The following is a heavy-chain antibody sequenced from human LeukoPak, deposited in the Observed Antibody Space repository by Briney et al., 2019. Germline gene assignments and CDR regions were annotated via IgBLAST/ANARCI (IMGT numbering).Heavy chain of an antibody. CDR2: ISVRSNYI. CDR1: GYTFSSYS. CDR3: VRLRRNI. V-gene: IGHV3-21*01. J-gene: IGHJ4*02. Sequence: PGGSLRLYCVASGYTFSSYSINWVRHAPGKGLEWVSSISVRSNYIYYADSVRGRFSISRDDARDSLYLQMNSLRAEDTAVYFCVRLRRNIWGQGTLVTVSS. D-gene: IGHD1/OR15-1a*01.